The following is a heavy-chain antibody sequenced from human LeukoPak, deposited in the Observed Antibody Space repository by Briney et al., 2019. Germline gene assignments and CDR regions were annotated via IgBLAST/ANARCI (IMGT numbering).Heavy chain of an antibody. CDR3: ARVRRYNWNEVHLNYSDY. D-gene: IGHD1-20*01. J-gene: IGHJ4*02. V-gene: IGHV1-2*02. CDR2: INPNSGGT. CDR1: GYTFTGYY. Sequence: ASVKVSCKASGYTFTGYYMHWVRQAPGQGLEWMGWINPNSGGTNYAQKFQGRVTMTRDTSISTAYMELSRLRSDDTAVYYCARVRRYNWNEVHLNYSDYWGQGTLVTVSS.